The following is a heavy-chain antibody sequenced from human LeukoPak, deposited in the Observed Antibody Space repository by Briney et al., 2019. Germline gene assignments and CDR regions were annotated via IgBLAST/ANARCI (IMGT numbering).Heavy chain of an antibody. Sequence: ASVKVSCKASGYTFTSYGISWVRQAPGQGLEWMGWISAYNGNTNYVQKVQGRVTMTTDTSTSTAYMELRSLRSDDTAVYYCARDAGAYDILTGYYRTGAFDIWGQGTMVTVPS. J-gene: IGHJ3*02. CDR3: ARDAGAYDILTGYYRTGAFDI. CDR1: GYTFTSYG. CDR2: ISAYNGNT. D-gene: IGHD3-9*01. V-gene: IGHV1-18*01.